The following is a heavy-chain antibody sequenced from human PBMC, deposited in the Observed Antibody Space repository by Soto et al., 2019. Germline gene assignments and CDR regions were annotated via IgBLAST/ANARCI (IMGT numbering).Heavy chain of an antibody. J-gene: IGHJ4*02. CDR3: ARQNDYDILTGYYVGSPFDY. D-gene: IGHD3-9*01. V-gene: IGHV4-39*01. CDR1: GGSISSSSYY. CDR2: IYYSGST. Sequence: SETMSLTCTVSGGSISSSSYYWGWIRQPPGKGKERIGSIYYSGSTYYNPSLKSRVTISVDTSKNQFSLKLSSVTAADTAVYYCARQNDYDILTGYYVGSPFDYWGQGTLVTVSS.